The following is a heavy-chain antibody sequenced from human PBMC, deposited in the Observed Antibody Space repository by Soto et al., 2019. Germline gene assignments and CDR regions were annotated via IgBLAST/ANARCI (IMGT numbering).Heavy chain of an antibody. D-gene: IGHD3-22*01. CDR3: GRDRVDYYDSSGYTKIDY. V-gene: IGHV3-21*01. CDR2: ISSSSSYI. CDR1: GFTFSSYS. J-gene: IGHJ4*02. Sequence: GGSLRLSCAASGFTFSSYSMNWVRQAPGKGLEWVSSISSSSSYIYYADSVKGRFTISRDNAKNSLYLQMNSLRAEDTAVYYCGRDRVDYYDSSGYTKIDYWGQGTLVTVS.